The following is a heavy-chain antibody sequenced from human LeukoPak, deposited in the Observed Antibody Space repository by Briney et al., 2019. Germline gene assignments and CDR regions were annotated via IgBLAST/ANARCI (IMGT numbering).Heavy chain of an antibody. Sequence: PGGSVRLSCAASGFTFSSYAMSWVRQAPGKGLEWVSAISGSGGSTYYADSVKGRFTISRDNSKNTLYLQMNSLRAEDTAVYYCAKDLNYYDSSGYYEFFDYWGQGTLVTVSS. CDR2: ISGSGGST. CDR3: AKDLNYYDSSGYYEFFDY. CDR1: GFTFSSYA. J-gene: IGHJ4*02. V-gene: IGHV3-23*01. D-gene: IGHD3-22*01.